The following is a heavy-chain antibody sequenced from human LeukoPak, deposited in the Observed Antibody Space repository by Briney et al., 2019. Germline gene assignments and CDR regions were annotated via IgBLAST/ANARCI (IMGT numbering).Heavy chain of an antibody. CDR3: VRASYYYDTSGSPRGWFDP. Sequence: GGSLRLSCAASGFTFGSYGMHWVRQAPGKGLEWVTFIRSDGSNKYYADSVKGRFTISRDNAKNSLFLQMNSLRAEDTAVYYCVRASYYYDTSGSPRGWFDPWGQGTLVTVSS. CDR1: GFTFGSYG. V-gene: IGHV3-30*02. D-gene: IGHD3-22*01. CDR2: IRSDGSNK. J-gene: IGHJ5*02.